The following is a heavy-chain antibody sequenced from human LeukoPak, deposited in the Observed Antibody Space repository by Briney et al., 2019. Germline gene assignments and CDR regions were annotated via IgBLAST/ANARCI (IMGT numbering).Heavy chain of an antibody. CDR1: GGTFGSYA. CDR2: INTYNGNT. D-gene: IGHD1-26*01. J-gene: IGHJ4*02. CDR3: ARDLVDGVGAPGAY. Sequence: ASVKVSCKASGGTFGSYAISWVRQAPGQGLEWMGWINTYNGNTNYAQKLQGRVTITTDTSTSTAYMELRSLRSDDTAVFYCARDLVDGVGAPGAYWGQGALVTVSS. V-gene: IGHV1-18*01.